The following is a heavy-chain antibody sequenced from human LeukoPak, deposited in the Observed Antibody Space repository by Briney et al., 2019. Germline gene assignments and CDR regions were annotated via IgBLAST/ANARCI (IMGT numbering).Heavy chain of an antibody. CDR3: ARRHKVGAGDALDI. Sequence: SETLSLTCTVSGDSISSNGYYWGCIRQPPGKGLEWIGSIYFSGSTYYNPSLKSRVTISVDTSKNQFSLKLSSVTAADTAVYYCARRHKVGAGDALDIWGQGTMVTVSS. CDR1: GDSISSNGYY. D-gene: IGHD3-10*01. V-gene: IGHV4-39*07. CDR2: IYFSGST. J-gene: IGHJ3*02.